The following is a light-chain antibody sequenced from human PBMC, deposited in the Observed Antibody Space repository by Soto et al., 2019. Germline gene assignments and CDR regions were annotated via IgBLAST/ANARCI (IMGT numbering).Light chain of an antibody. CDR3: CSYAGSYTWV. CDR1: SSDVGAYNY. CDR2: AVT. Sequence: QSVLTQPRSLSGSPGQSVTISCTGTSSDVGAYNYVSWYQQHPGKAPKLMIYAVTNRPSGVPDHFSGSKSGNTASLTISGLQAEDEADYYCCSYAGSYTWVFGGGTKVTVL. J-gene: IGLJ3*02. V-gene: IGLV2-11*01.